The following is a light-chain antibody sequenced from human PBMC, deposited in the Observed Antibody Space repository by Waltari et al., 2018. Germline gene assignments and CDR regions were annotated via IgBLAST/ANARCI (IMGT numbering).Light chain of an antibody. J-gene: IGKJ5*01. CDR1: QSLLHSNGYNY. Sequence: DIVMTQSPLPLPVTPGEPASISCRSSQSLLHSNGYNYLDWYLQKPGQSPQILIYLGSNRASGVPDRFSGSRSGTDFTLKISRVEAEDAGVYYCMEALQSVTFGQGTRLEIK. V-gene: IGKV2-28*01. CDR3: MEALQSVT. CDR2: LGS.